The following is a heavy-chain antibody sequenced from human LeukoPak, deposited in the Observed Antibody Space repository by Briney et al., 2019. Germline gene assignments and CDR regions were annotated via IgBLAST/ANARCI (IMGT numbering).Heavy chain of an antibody. J-gene: IGHJ4*02. Sequence: GESLKISRKGSGYSFNTYWIAWVRQMPGKGLEWLGIIYPDDSDTRYSPSFQGQVTISADKSVSTAYLQWSSLKASDTAMYYCARQDGFGDYYFDHWGQGTLVTVSS. CDR1: GYSFNTYW. D-gene: IGHD3-16*01. V-gene: IGHV5-51*01. CDR2: IYPDDSDT. CDR3: ARQDGFGDYYFDH.